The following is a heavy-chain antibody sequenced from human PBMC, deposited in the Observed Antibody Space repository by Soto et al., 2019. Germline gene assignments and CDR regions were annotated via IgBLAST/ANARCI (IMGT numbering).Heavy chain of an antibody. CDR2: VYPGDSET. CDR1: GYDFTTFW. D-gene: IGHD4-4*01. V-gene: IGHV5-51*01. J-gene: IGHJ6*02. CDR3: ARQGTVTSYYYYGMDV. Sequence: PGESLKISCQGGGYDFTTFWIAWVRQMPGKGLEWMGIVYPGDSETRYSPSFQGQVTISADKSTNTAYLQWTSLKASDTAMYYCARQGTVTSYYYYGMDVWGQGTTVTVSS.